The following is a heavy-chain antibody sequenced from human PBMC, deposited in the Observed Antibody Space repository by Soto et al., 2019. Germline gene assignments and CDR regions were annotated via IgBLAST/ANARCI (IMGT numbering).Heavy chain of an antibody. CDR1: GFTFSSYA. Sequence: GGSLRLSCAASGFTFSSYAMHWVRQAPGKGLEWVAVISYDGSNKYYADSVKGRFTISRDNSKNTLYLQMNSLRAEDTAVYYCARDLYCTNGVCYSPGAAFDIWGQGTMVTVSS. CDR2: ISYDGSNK. CDR3: ARDLYCTNGVCYSPGAAFDI. D-gene: IGHD2-8*01. J-gene: IGHJ3*02. V-gene: IGHV3-30-3*01.